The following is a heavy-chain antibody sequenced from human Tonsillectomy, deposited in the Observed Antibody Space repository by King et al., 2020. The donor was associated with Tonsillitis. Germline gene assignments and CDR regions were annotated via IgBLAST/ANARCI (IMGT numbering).Heavy chain of an antibody. J-gene: IGHJ4*02. Sequence: VQLVESGGGLVQPGGSLRLSCAASAFTFRNYAMSWVRQAPGKGLEWVSGISGSGDSTYYADSVKGRFTISRDNSKNTLYLQMDSLRADDTAVYYCAKDSSDHYDFWSGPFDYWGQGTLVTVSS. D-gene: IGHD3-3*01. CDR1: AFTFRNYA. CDR2: ISGSGDST. CDR3: AKDSSDHYDFWSGPFDY. V-gene: IGHV3-23*04.